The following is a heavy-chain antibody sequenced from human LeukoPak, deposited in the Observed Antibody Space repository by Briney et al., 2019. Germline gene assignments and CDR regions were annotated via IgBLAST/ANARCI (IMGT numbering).Heavy chain of an antibody. V-gene: IGHV3-30*02. CDR3: AKDQYYYDSSGYYWGPFDY. D-gene: IGHD3-22*01. J-gene: IGHJ4*02. CDR2: IRYDGSNK. CDR1: GFTFSSYG. Sequence: PGGSLRLSCAASGFTFSSYGMHWVRQAPGKGLEWVAFIRYDGSNKYYADSVKGRFTISRDNSKNTLYLQMNSLRAEDTAVYYCAKDQYYYDSSGYYWGPFDYWGQGTLVTVSS.